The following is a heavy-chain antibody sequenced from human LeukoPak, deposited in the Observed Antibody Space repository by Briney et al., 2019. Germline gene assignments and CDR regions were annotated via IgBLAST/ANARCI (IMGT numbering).Heavy chain of an antibody. V-gene: IGHV4-59*08. CDR2: IDYSGST. D-gene: IGHD2-2*01. CDR3: ARISIVVVPAYFDY. J-gene: IGHJ4*02. Sequence: SETLSLTCSVSGGSIGTYYWSWVRQPPGKGLEWIGYIDYSGSTKYNPSLRSRVTVSVDTSKNQFSLNLSSVTAADTAVYYCARISIVVVPAYFDYWGQGTLVTVSS. CDR1: GGSIGTYY.